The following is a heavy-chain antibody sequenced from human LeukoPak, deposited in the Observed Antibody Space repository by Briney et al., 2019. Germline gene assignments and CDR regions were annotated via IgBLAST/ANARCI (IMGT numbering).Heavy chain of an antibody. D-gene: IGHD6-13*01. CDR1: GYTFTSYA. CDR3: ARDPRSLQEGYSSSWFGYWFDP. V-gene: IGHV7-4-1*02. CDR2: INTNTGNP. Sequence: ASVKVSCTASGYTFTSYAMNWVRQAPGQGLEWMGWINTNTGNPTYAQGFTGRFVFSLDTSVSTAYLQISSLKAEDTAVYYCARDPRSLQEGYSSSWFGYWFDPWGQGTLVTVSS. J-gene: IGHJ5*02.